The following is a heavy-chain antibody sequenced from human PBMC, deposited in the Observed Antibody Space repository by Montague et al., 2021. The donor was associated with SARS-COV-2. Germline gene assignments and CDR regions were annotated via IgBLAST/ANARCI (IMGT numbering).Heavy chain of an antibody. CDR2: ITHTGNR. D-gene: IGHD5-24*01. J-gene: IGHJ6*02. Sequence: SETLSLTCAVYGGSFTNYFWTWIRQPPAKGLEWIGLITHTGNRDXNPSLKSRVILSVDKSKSQFSLKLNSVTAADTGVYYCARGTGQQLVFSYVYYGLDIWGQGTTVTVSS. CDR1: GGSFTNYF. CDR3: ARGTGQQLVFSYVYYGLDI. V-gene: IGHV4-34*01.